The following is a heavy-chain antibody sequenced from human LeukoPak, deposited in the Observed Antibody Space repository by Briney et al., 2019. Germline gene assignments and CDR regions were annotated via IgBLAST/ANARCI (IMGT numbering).Heavy chain of an antibody. D-gene: IGHD3-10*01. V-gene: IGHV1-46*01. CDR1: GYTFTSYY. J-gene: IGHJ4*02. Sequence: ASVKVSCKASGYTFTSYYMHWVRQAPGQGLEWMGVINPSGGSTSYAQKFQGRVTMTRDTSTSTVYMELSSLRSEDTAVYYCASLGGDGNFDYWGQGTLVTVSS. CDR2: INPSGGST. CDR3: ASLGGDGNFDY.